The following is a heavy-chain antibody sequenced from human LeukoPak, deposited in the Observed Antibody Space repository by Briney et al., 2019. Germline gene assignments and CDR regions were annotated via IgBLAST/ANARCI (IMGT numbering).Heavy chain of an antibody. CDR3: ARGGLYYGSGNDY. J-gene: IGHJ4*02. V-gene: IGHV3-30-3*01. D-gene: IGHD3-10*01. CDR1: GFTFSSYA. Sequence: GRSLRLSCAASGFTFSSYAMHWVRQAPGKGLEWVAVISYDGSNKYYADSAKGRFTISRDNSKNTLYLQMNSLRAEDTAVYYCARGGLYYGSGNDYWGQGTLVTVSS. CDR2: ISYDGSNK.